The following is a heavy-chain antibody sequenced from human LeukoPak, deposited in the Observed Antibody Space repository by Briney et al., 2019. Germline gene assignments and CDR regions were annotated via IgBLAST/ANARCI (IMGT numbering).Heavy chain of an antibody. CDR1: GGSISSYY. V-gene: IGHV4-59*13. J-gene: IGHJ6*04. CDR3: VATALRRRKDYYGMDV. Sequence: SETLSLTCTVSGGSISSYYWSWIRQPPGKGLEWMGYSYYSGSTNYNPSLKSRVTISVDTSKNQFSLKLSSVTAADTAVYYCVATALRRRKDYYGMDVWGKGTTVTVSS. D-gene: IGHD4-17*01. CDR2: SYYSGST.